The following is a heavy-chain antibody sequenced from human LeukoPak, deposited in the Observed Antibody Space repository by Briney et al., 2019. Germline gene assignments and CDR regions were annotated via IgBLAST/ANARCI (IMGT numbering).Heavy chain of an antibody. CDR1: GFTFSSYW. J-gene: IGHJ4*02. D-gene: IGHD2-15*01. CDR3: ARDLYWGLRPVAATPAVDY. CDR2: INSDGSST. Sequence: GGSLRLSCAASGFTFSSYWKHWVRHAPGKGLVWVSRINSDGSSTSYADSVKGRFTISRDNAKSTLYLQMNSLRAEDTAVYYCARDLYWGLRPVAATPAVDYWGQGTLVTVSS. V-gene: IGHV3-74*01.